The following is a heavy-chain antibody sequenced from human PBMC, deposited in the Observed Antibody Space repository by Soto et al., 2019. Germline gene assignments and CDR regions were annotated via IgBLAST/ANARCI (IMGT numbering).Heavy chain of an antibody. V-gene: IGHV1-69*13. D-gene: IGHD6-13*01. CDR2: IIPIFGTA. J-gene: IGHJ4*02. Sequence: SVTVSCQASGGTFSSYAISWVRQAPGQGLEWMGGIIPIFGTANYAQKFQGRVTITADESTSTAYMELSSLRSEDTAVYYCASRSSSPIIDYWGQGTLVTVSS. CDR3: ASRSSSPIIDY. CDR1: GGTFSSYA.